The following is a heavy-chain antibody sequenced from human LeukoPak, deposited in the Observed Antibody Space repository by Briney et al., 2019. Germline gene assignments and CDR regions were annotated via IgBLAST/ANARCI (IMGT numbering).Heavy chain of an antibody. Sequence: PSETLSLTCTVSGDSISSGDYYWSWIRQPAGKGLEWIGRISSSGSTNYNPSLKSRVTISIDTSKNQFSLKLSSVTAADTAVYYCARAPSEITMVRGAFDYWGQGTLVTVSS. V-gene: IGHV4-61*02. CDR2: ISSSGST. CDR3: ARAPSEITMVRGAFDY. CDR1: GDSISSGDYY. D-gene: IGHD3-10*01. J-gene: IGHJ4*02.